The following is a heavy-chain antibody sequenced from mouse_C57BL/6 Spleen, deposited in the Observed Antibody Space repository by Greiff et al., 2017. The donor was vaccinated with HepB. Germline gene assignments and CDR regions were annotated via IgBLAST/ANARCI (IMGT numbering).Heavy chain of an antibody. J-gene: IGHJ4*01. V-gene: IGHV1-15*01. CDR3: TSPFLLLRLAMDY. CDR1: GYTFTDYE. CDR2: IDPETGGT. D-gene: IGHD1-1*01. Sequence: QVQLQQSGAELVRPGASVTLSCKASGYTFTDYEMHWVKQTPVHGLEWIGAIDPETGGTAYNQKFKGKAILTADKSSSTAYMELRSLTSEDSAVYYCTSPFLLLRLAMDYWGQGTSVTVSS.